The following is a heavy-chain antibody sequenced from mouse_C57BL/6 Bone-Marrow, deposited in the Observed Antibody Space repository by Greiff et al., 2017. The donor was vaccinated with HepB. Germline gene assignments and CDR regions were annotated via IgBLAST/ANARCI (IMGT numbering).Heavy chain of an antibody. Sequence: VQLQQPGAELVMPGASVKLSCKASGYTFTSYWMHWVKQRPGQGLEWIGEIDPSDSYTNYNQKFKGKSTLTVDKSSSTAYMQLSSLTSEDSAVYYCARGRAVNYYGSSYDYWGQGTTLTVSS. D-gene: IGHD1-1*01. CDR2: IDPSDSYT. CDR3: ARGRAVNYYGSSYDY. J-gene: IGHJ2*01. V-gene: IGHV1-69*01. CDR1: GYTFTSYW.